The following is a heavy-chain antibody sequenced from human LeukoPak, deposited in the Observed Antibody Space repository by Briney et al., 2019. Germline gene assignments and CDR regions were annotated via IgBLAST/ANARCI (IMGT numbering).Heavy chain of an antibody. D-gene: IGHD5-18*01. CDR2: VSGSGDNT. V-gene: IGHV3-23*01. CDR1: GFTFSSHA. CDR3: ACTAYYYYYLDV. J-gene: IGHJ6*03. Sequence: PGGSLRLSCAASGFTFSSHAMSWVRQAPGKGLEWVSAVSGSGDNTYYADSVKGRFTISRVNSKNTLYLHMSSLRAEDTAVYYCACTAYYYYYLDVWGKGTTVTVSS.